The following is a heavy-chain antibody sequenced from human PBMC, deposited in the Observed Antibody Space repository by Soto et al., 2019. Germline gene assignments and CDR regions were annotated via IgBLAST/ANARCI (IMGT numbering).Heavy chain of an antibody. CDR1: GFTFSSYA. J-gene: IGHJ6*02. D-gene: IGHD2-2*01. V-gene: IGHV3-30-3*01. CDR3: ARDGGPAAPRYYYYYGMDV. Sequence: PGGSLRLSCAASGFTFSSYAMHWVRQAPGKGLEGVAVISYDGSNKYYADSVKGRFTISRDNSKNTLYLQMNSLRAEDTAVYYCARDGGPAAPRYYYYYGMDVWGQGTTVTVSS. CDR2: ISYDGSNK.